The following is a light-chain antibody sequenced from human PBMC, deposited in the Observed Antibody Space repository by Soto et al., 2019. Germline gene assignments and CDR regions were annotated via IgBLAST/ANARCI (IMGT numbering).Light chain of an antibody. CDR1: SGHSSYA. J-gene: IGLJ3*02. CDR2: LNSDGSH. V-gene: IGLV4-69*01. Sequence: QPVLTQSPSASASLGASVKLTCTLSSGHSSYAIAWHQQQPEKGPRYLMKLNSDGSHSKGDGIPDRFSGSSSGAERYLTISSLQSEDEADYYCQTWGTFWVFGGGTKFTVL. CDR3: QTWGTFWV.